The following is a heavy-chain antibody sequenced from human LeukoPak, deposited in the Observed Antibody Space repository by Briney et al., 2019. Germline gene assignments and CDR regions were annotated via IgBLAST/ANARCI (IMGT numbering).Heavy chain of an antibody. Sequence: PGGSLRLSCVASGFTFTSDAMNWVRQAPGKGLEWVAVISYDGNNKYYADSVKGRFTISRDNSKNTLYLQMNSLRAEDTAVYYCARSRGYDALVFDYWGQGTPVTVSS. V-gene: IGHV3-30-3*01. CDR1: GFTFTSDA. J-gene: IGHJ4*02. CDR2: ISYDGNNK. CDR3: ARSRGYDALVFDY. D-gene: IGHD5-12*01.